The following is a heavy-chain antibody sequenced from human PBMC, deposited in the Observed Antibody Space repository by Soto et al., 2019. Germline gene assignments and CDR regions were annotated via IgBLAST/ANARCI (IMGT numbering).Heavy chain of an antibody. Sequence: ASVKVSCTASGGTFSSYAISWVRQAPGQGLEWMGGIIPIFGTANYAQKFQGRVTITADESTSTAYMELSSLRSEDTAVYYCARFKFDTLSIAVAGSPDTYYYYGMDVWGQGTTVIVAS. CDR3: ARFKFDTLSIAVAGSPDTYYYYGMDV. V-gene: IGHV1-69*13. CDR1: GGTFSSYA. D-gene: IGHD6-19*01. CDR2: IIPIFGTA. J-gene: IGHJ6*02.